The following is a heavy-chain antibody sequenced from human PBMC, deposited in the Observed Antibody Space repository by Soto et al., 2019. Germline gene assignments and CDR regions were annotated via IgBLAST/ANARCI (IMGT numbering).Heavy chain of an antibody. CDR2: INTDGSTT. CDR1: EFTFNNYW. J-gene: IGHJ6*02. CDR3: ARGIYLKYGLDV. V-gene: IGHV3-74*01. D-gene: IGHD3-16*02. Sequence: EVQLVESGGGLVQPGGSLRLSCAASEFTFNNYWMHWVRQVPGKGLEWVSRINTDGSTTNYADSVIGRSTISRDNADNTVYLQMNSLRAEDTAVYYCARGIYLKYGLDVWGQGATVTVSS.